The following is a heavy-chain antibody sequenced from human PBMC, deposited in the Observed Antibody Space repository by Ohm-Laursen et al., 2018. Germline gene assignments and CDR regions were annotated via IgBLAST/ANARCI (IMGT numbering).Heavy chain of an antibody. D-gene: IGHD5-18*01. CDR3: ARRGYSYGYYFDY. Sequence: SDTLSLTCTVSGGSISSISYSWAWIRQPPGKGLEWIGNIYYSGSTYYSPSLKSRVTISVDTSKNQFSLKLRSVTAADTAVYYCARRGYSYGYYFDYWGQGTLVTVSS. CDR2: IYYSGST. V-gene: IGHV4-39*07. J-gene: IGHJ4*02. CDR1: GGSISSISYS.